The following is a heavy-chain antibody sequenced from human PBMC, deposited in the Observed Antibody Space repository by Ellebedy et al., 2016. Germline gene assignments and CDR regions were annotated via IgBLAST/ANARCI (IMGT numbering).Heavy chain of an antibody. V-gene: IGHV4-59*08. D-gene: IGHD3-9*01. CDR1: GGSISSYY. J-gene: IGHJ4*02. CDR3: ARRTYDILTGYPYYFDY. Sequence: SETLSLTCTVSGGSISSYYWSWIRQPPGKGLEWIGYIYYSGSTNYNPSLKSRVTISVDMSKNQFSLKLSSVTAADTAVYYCARRTYDILTGYPYYFDYWGQGTLVTVSS. CDR2: IYYSGST.